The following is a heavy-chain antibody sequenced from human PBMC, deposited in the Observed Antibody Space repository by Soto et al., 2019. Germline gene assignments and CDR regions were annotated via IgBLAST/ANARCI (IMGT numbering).Heavy chain of an antibody. J-gene: IGHJ4*02. Sequence: PSETLSLTCTVSGGSVSSGSYYWSWIRQPPGKGLEWIGYIYYSGSTNYNPSLKSRVTISVDTSKNQFSLKLSSVTAADTAVYYCARYYGSSGSLDYWGQGTLVTVS. CDR1: GGSVSSGSYY. V-gene: IGHV4-61*01. D-gene: IGHD3-22*01. CDR3: ARYYGSSGSLDY. CDR2: IYYSGST.